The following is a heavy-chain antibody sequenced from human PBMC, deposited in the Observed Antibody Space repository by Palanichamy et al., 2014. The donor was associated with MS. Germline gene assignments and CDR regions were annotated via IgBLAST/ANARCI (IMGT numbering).Heavy chain of an antibody. J-gene: IGHJ6*02. V-gene: IGHV3-13*01. CDR3: ARGGVRPYYYYGMDV. Sequence: EVQLVESGGGLVQPGGSLRLSCAASGFTFSSYDMHWVRQATGKGLERVSAIGTAGDTYYPGSVKGRFTISRENAKNSLYLQMNSLRAGDTAVYYCARGGVRPYYYYGMDVWDQGTTVTVSS. D-gene: IGHD3-16*01. CDR1: GFTFSSYD. CDR2: IGTAGDT.